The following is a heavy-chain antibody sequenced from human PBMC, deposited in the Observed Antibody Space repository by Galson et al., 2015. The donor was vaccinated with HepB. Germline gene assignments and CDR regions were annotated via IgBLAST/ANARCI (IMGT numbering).Heavy chain of an antibody. J-gene: IGHJ4*02. CDR1: GYTFTSYA. V-gene: IGHV7-4-1*02. CDR2: INTNTGKP. CDR3: AKDTSRGSLDS. Sequence: SVKVSCKASGYTFTSYAMNWVRQAPGQGLEWMGWINTNTGKPMYAQGFTGRFVFSLDTSVSTAYLQISGLKTEDTALYYCAKDTSRGSLDSWGQGTLVTVSS. D-gene: IGHD2-2*01.